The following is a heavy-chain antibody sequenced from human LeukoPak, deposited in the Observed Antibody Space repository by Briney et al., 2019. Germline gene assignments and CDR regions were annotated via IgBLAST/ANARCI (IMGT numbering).Heavy chain of an antibody. V-gene: IGHV4-39*07. Sequence: SETLSLTCTVSGGSISSSSYYWGWIRQPPGKGLEWIGSIYYSGSTYYNPSLKSRVTISVDTSKNQFSLKLSSVTAADTAVYYCVREFTRYAFTIDYWGQGTLVTVSS. CDR1: GGSISSSSYY. J-gene: IGHJ4*02. D-gene: IGHD2-2*01. CDR3: VREFTRYAFTIDY. CDR2: IYYSGST.